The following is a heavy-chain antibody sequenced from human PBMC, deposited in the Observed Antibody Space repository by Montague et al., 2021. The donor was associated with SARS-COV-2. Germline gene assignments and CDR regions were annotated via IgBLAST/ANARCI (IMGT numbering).Heavy chain of an antibody. CDR3: ARDSSSWYYRFDP. D-gene: IGHD6-13*01. CDR1: GGSISSSSYY. Sequence: SETLSLTCTVSGGSISSSSYYWGWIRQPPGKGLEWIGSLYYTGSTYYNPSLKSRVTIPVDTSKNQFSLKLSSVTAADTAVYYCARDSSSWYYRFDPWGQGTLVTVSS. V-gene: IGHV4-39*01. CDR2: LYYTGST. J-gene: IGHJ5*02.